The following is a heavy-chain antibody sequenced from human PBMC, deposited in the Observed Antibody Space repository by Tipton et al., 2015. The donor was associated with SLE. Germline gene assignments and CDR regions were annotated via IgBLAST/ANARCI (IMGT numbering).Heavy chain of an antibody. J-gene: IGHJ3*02. D-gene: IGHD3-22*01. V-gene: IGHV4-61*09. CDR1: GGSISSGSYY. Sequence: TLSLTCTVSGGSISSGSYYWSWIRQPAGKGLEWIGYIYTSGSTNYNPSLKSRVTISVDTSKNQFSLKLSSVTAADTAVDYCARDMGSGYHAFDIWGQGTMVTVSS. CDR3: ARDMGSGYHAFDI. CDR2: IYTSGST.